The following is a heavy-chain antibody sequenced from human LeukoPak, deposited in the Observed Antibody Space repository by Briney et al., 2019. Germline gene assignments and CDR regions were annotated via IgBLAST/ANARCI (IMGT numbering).Heavy chain of an antibody. V-gene: IGHV3-30*02. CDR3: AKVRSYVWGTCDY. Sequence: GGSLRLSCAASGFTFSNYGMHWVRQAPGKGLEWVAFIRYDGINKYYTDSVKGRFTISRDNSKNTLFLQMNSLRTEDTAVYYCAKVRSYVWGTCDYWGQGTLVTVSS. D-gene: IGHD3-16*01. J-gene: IGHJ4*02. CDR1: GFTFSNYG. CDR2: IRYDGINK.